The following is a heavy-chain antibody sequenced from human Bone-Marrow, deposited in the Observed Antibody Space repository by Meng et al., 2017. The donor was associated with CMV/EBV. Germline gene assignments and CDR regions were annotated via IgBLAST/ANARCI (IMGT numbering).Heavy chain of an antibody. D-gene: IGHD5-18*01. Sequence: GSLRLSCAVYGGSFSGYYWSWIRQPPGKGLEWIGEINHSGSTNYNPSLKSRVTISVDTSKNQFSLKLSSVTAADTAVYYCASLRTWIQRWGQGTRVTVSS. CDR1: GGSFSGYY. CDR2: INHSGST. V-gene: IGHV4-34*01. CDR3: ASLRTWIQR. J-gene: IGHJ4*02.